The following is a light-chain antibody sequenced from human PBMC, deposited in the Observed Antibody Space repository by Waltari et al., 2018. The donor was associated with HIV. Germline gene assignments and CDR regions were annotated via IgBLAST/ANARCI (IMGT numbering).Light chain of an antibody. J-gene: IGLJ3*02. CDR2: EVT. CDR3: CSYRGSSTWV. CDR1: SSDVGTYDL. Sequence: QSALTQPASVSGSPGQSITVSCTGTSSDVGTYDLVSWYQQHPGKAPKLMIYEVTKRPSGVSNRFPGSKSGNTASLTVSGLQADDEAEYYCCSYRGSSTWVFGGGTKVTVL. V-gene: IGLV2-23*02.